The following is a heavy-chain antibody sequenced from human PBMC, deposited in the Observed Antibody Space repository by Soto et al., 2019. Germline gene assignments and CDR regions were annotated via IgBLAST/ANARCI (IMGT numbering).Heavy chain of an antibody. J-gene: IGHJ4*02. Sequence: EVQLVESGGGLVKPGGSLRLSCAASGFTFSSYSMNWVRQAPGKGLEWVSSISSSSSYIYYADSVKGRFTISRDNAKNSLYLQMNSLRDEDTAVYYCARDKSFGSSGLVDYWGQGPLVTVSS. CDR3: ARDKSFGSSGLVDY. CDR2: ISSSSSYI. V-gene: IGHV3-21*01. CDR1: GFTFSSYS. D-gene: IGHD3-22*01.